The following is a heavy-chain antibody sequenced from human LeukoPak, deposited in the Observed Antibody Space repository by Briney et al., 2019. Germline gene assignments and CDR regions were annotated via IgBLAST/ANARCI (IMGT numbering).Heavy chain of an antibody. CDR3: ANRGGLHNWFDP. CDR1: GFTFSSYA. J-gene: IGHJ5*02. D-gene: IGHD5-18*01. Sequence: PGGSLRLSCAASGFTFSSYAMSWLRQAPGKGLEGGSAISGSGASTYYADSGKGRFTISRDNSKNTLYLQMNSLRAEDTDVYYCANRGGLHNWFDPWGQGTLVTVSS. CDR2: ISGSGAST. V-gene: IGHV3-23*01.